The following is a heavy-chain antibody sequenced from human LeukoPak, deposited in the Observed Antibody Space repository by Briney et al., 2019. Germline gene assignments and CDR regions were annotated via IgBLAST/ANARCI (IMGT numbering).Heavy chain of an antibody. Sequence: GASVKVSCKASGYTFTGYYMHWVRQAPGQGLEWMGWINPNSGGTNYAQKFQGRVTMTRDTSISTAYMELSRLRSDDTAVYYCARDCSGGSCSFINYYYGMDVWGQGTTVTVSS. CDR2: INPNSGGT. CDR1: GYTFTGYY. V-gene: IGHV1-2*02. D-gene: IGHD2-15*01. CDR3: ARDCSGGSCSFINYYYGMDV. J-gene: IGHJ6*02.